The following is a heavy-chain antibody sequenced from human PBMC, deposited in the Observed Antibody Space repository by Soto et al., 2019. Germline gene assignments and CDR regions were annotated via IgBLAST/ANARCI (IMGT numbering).Heavy chain of an antibody. CDR3: ARDLNTYYDFWSGYYDY. J-gene: IGHJ4*02. CDR1: GFTFSSYS. CDR2: ISSSSSYI. D-gene: IGHD3-3*01. Sequence: EVQLVESGGGLVKPGGSLRLSCAASGFTFSSYSMNWVRQAPGKGLEWVSSISSSSSYIYYADSVKGRFTISRDSAKNSLYLQMNSLRAEDTAVYYCARDLNTYYDFWSGYYDYWGQGTLVTVSS. V-gene: IGHV3-21*01.